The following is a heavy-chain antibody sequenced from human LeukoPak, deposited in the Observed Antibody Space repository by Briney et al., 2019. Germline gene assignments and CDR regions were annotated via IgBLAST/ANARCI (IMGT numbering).Heavy chain of an antibody. CDR2: ISGSGSAM. CDR1: AGIISSYE. J-gene: IGHJ3*01. Sequence: PGGSLRLTCSASAGIISSYEMNCLCQAPGKGLEWISYISGSGSAMYYAESVKGRFSISRDNAKNKLYLQMNSLRAEDTAVYYSGRFSWGFDWGQGTVVIVSS. V-gene: IGHV3-48*03. CDR3: GRFSWGFD. D-gene: IGHD2-15*01.